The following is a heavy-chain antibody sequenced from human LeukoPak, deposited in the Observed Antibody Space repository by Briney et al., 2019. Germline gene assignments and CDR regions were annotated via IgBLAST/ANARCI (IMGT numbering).Heavy chain of an antibody. Sequence: SQTLSLTCTVSGGSISSGDYYWSWIRQPPGKGLEWIGYIYYSGSTYYNPSLKSRVTISVDTSKNQFSLKLSSVTAADTAVYYCARDTAYSSGWLPVNFDYWGQGTLVTVSS. CDR2: IYYSGST. CDR3: ARDTAYSSGWLPVNFDY. CDR1: GGSISSGDYY. V-gene: IGHV4-30-4*01. D-gene: IGHD6-19*01. J-gene: IGHJ4*02.